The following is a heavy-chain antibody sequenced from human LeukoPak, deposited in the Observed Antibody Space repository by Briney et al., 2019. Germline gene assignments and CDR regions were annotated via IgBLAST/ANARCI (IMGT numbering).Heavy chain of an antibody. CDR3: ARDHEY. CDR1: GYSISSGYY. Sequence: PSETLSLTCTVSGYSISSGYYWGWIRQPPGKGLEWIGSIYHSGSTYYNPYLKSRVTISVDTSKNQFSLKLSSVTAADTAVYYCARDHEYWGQGTLVTVSS. V-gene: IGHV4-38-2*02. CDR2: IYHSGST. J-gene: IGHJ4*02.